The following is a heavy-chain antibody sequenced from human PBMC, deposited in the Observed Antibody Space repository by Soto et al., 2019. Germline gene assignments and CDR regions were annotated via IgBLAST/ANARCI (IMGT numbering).Heavy chain of an antibody. CDR2: ISYDGSNK. J-gene: IGHJ5*02. CDR3: AKDGEALYYYDTSGPKTWFDP. Sequence: GGSLRLSCAASGFTFSRYGMHWVRQAPGKELEWVAIISYDGSNKYYADSVKGRFTISRDDSKNTLYLQMNSLRAEDTAVYYCAKDGEALYYYDTSGPKTWFDPWGLGTLVTVSS. D-gene: IGHD3-22*01. CDR1: GFTFSRYG. V-gene: IGHV3-30*18.